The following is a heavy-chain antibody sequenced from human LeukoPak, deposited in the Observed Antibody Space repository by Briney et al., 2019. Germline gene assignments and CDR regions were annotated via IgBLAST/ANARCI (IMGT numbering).Heavy chain of an antibody. V-gene: IGHV4-59*08. CDR3: ARHLASGTPLGY. Sequence: SETLSLTCTVSGGSISSYYWSWIRQPPGKGLEWIGYIYYSGSTNYNPSLKSRVTISVDTSKNQFSLKLNSVTAADTAVYYCARHLASGTPLGYWGQGTLVTVSS. J-gene: IGHJ4*02. CDR2: IYYSGST. CDR1: GGSISSYY. D-gene: IGHD1-26*01.